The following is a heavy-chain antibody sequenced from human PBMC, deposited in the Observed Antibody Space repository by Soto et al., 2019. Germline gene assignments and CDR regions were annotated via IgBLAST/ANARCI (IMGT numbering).Heavy chain of an antibody. J-gene: IGHJ4*02. CDR2: ISAYNGNT. CDR1: GYTFTSYC. D-gene: IGHD2-15*01. V-gene: IGHV1-18*01. CDR3: ARDGYCSGGSCYSVGLQFDY. Sequence: ASVKVSCKASGYTFTSYCISWVRQAPGQGLEWMGWISAYNGNTNYAQKLQGRVTMTTDTSTSTAYMELRSLRSDDTAVYYCARDGYCSGGSCYSVGLQFDYWGQGTLVTVSS.